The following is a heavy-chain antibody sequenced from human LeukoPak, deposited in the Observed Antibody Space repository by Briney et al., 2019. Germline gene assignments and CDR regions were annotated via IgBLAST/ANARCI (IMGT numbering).Heavy chain of an antibody. J-gene: IGHJ4*02. D-gene: IGHD4-17*01. Sequence: GGSLRLXCAASGFTFSSYWMSWVRQAPGKGLEWVANIKQDGSEKYYVDSVKGLFTISRDNAKNSLYLQMNSLRAEDTAVYYCARDLISPTVTTGYYFDYWGQGTLVTVSS. CDR1: GFTFSSYW. CDR3: ARDLISPTVTTGYYFDY. V-gene: IGHV3-7*01. CDR2: IKQDGSEK.